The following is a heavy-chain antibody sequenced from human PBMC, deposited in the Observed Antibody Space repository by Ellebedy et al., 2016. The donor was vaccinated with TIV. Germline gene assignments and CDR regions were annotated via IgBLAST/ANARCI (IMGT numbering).Heavy chain of an antibody. CDR3: AKRPWLVNDY. CDR1: GFTFSSYS. Sequence: GESLKISCAASGFTFSSYSMNWVRQAPGKGLVWVSRISSDGSSTSYADSVKGRFTISRDNSKNTLYLQMNSLRAEDTAVYYCAKRPWLVNDYWGQGTLVTVSS. D-gene: IGHD6-19*01. V-gene: IGHV3-74*01. J-gene: IGHJ4*02. CDR2: ISSDGSST.